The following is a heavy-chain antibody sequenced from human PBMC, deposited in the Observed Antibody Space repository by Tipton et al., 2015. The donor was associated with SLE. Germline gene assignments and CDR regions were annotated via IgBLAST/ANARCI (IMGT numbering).Heavy chain of an antibody. Sequence: SLRLSCAASGFTFSTYWMSWVRQAPGKGLEWVANIKQDGGEQNYVDSVKGRLIISRDNAKNALYLQMNNLRAEDTAVYYFAREGGSYFPSYYFDYWGQGPLVTVSS. D-gene: IGHD1-26*01. CDR1: GFTFSTYW. CDR2: IKQDGGEQ. J-gene: IGHJ4*02. V-gene: IGHV3-7*01. CDR3: AREGGSYFPSYYFDY.